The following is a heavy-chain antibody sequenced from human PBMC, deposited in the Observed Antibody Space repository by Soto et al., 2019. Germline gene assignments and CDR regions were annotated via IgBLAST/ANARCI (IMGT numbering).Heavy chain of an antibody. CDR1: GGTFSSYA. D-gene: IGHD3-9*01. Sequence: GASVKVSCKASGGTFSSYAISWVRQAPGQGLEWMGGIIPIFGTANYAQKFQGRVTITADESTSTAYMELSSLRSEDTAVYYCARGDIYDILTGYPYYGMDVWGQGTTVTVSS. CDR2: IIPIFGTA. CDR3: ARGDIYDILTGYPYYGMDV. V-gene: IGHV1-69*13. J-gene: IGHJ6*02.